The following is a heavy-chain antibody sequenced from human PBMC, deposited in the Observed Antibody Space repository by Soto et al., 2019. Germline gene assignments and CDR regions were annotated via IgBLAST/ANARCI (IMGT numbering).Heavy chain of an antibody. CDR2: ISWNSGSI. D-gene: IGHD2-21*01. Sequence: GGSLRLSCAASGFTFDDYAMHWVRQAPGKGLEWVSGISWNSGSIGYADSVKGRFTISRDNAKNSLYLQMNSLRAEDTALYYCATEGGTAKWVGMDDAFDIWGQGTMVTVSS. J-gene: IGHJ3*02. V-gene: IGHV3-9*01. CDR1: GFTFDDYA. CDR3: ATEGGTAKWVGMDDAFDI.